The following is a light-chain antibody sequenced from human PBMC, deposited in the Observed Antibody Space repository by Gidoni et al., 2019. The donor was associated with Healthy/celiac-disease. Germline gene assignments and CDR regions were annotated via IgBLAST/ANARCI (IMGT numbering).Light chain of an antibody. Sequence: EIQMTQSPSSRSASVGDRVTITCRASQSISSYLNWYQQKPGKAPKLLIYAASSLQSGVPSRFSGIGSGTDFTLTISSLQPEDFATYYCQQSYSTPPIFTFGPGTKVDIK. J-gene: IGKJ3*01. CDR1: QSISSY. V-gene: IGKV1-39*01. CDR3: QQSYSTPPIFT. CDR2: AAS.